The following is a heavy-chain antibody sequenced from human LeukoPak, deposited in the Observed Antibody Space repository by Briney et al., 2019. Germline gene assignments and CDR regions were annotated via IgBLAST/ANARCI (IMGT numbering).Heavy chain of an antibody. J-gene: IGHJ6*02. CDR3: ARDGDIWSGYPRRHYYYGMDV. CDR2: ISAYNGNT. V-gene: IGHV1-18*01. Sequence: ASVKVSCKASGYTFTSYGISWVRQAPGQGLEWMGWISAYNGNTNYAQKLQGRVTMTTDTSTSTTYMELRSLRSDDTAVYYCARDGDIWSGYPRRHYYYGMDVWGQGTTVIVSS. CDR1: GYTFTSYG. D-gene: IGHD3-3*01.